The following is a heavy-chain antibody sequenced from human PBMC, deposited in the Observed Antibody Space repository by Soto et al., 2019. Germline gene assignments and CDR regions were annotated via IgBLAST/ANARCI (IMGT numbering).Heavy chain of an antibody. D-gene: IGHD2-2*01. CDR2: ISWNSGNI. CDR3: ARDKGCSSASCYEAWTAFDL. Sequence: EVQLVESGGGSVQPGRSLRLSCAASGFIFDDYAMYWVRQAPGKGLEWVSGISWNSGNIGYADSVKGRFTISRDSAKSSLYLQMNSLRAEDTALYYCARDKGCSSASCYEAWTAFDLWGQGTMVTVSS. V-gene: IGHV3-9*01. J-gene: IGHJ3*01. CDR1: GFIFDDYA.